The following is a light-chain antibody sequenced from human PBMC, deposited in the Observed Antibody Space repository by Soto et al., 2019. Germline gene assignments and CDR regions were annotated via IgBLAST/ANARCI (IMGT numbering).Light chain of an antibody. Sequence: VLTQPASVSGSPGQSITISCTGTSSDVGSYNLVSWYQQHPGKAPKLMIYEGSKRPSGVSNRFSGSKSGNTASLTISGLQAEDEADYYCCSYAGSSTFDVVFGGGTKLTVL. CDR3: CSYAGSSTFDVV. V-gene: IGLV2-23*03. J-gene: IGLJ2*01. CDR1: SSDVGSYNL. CDR2: EGS.